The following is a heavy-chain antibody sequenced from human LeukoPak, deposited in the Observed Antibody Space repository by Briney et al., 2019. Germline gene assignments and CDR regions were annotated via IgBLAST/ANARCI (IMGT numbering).Heavy chain of an antibody. V-gene: IGHV1-2*02. CDR2: INPNSGGT. Sequence: ASVKVSCKASGYTFTGYYMHWVRQAPGQGLEWMGWINPNSGGTNYAQKFQGRVTMTRDTSISTAYMELSRLRSDDTAVYYCARYYYDSSGYYYPYYFDYWGQGTLVTVSS. CDR1: GYTFTGYY. J-gene: IGHJ4*02. D-gene: IGHD3-22*01. CDR3: ARYYYDSSGYYYPYYFDY.